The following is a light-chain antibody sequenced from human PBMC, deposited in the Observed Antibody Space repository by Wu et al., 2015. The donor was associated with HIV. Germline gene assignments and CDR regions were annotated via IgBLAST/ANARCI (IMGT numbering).Light chain of an antibody. CDR1: QSVSGK. CDR2: GAS. J-gene: IGKJ5*01. CDR3: QQRNSWPLT. V-gene: IGKV3-15*01. Sequence: EIVMTQSPATLSVSPGERATLSCRASQSVSGKLAWYQQKPGQAPRLLIYGASRRATGISATFSGSGSGTDFTLTISSLEPEDFAVYYCQQRNSWPLTFGQGTRLELK.